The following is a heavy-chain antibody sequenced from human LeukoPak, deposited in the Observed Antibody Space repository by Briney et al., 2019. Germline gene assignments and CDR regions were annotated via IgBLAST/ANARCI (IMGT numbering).Heavy chain of an antibody. V-gene: IGHV1-2*02. CDR1: GYTFTGYY. D-gene: IGHD2-15*01. Sequence: ASVKVSCKASGYTFTGYYMHWVRQAPGQGLEWMGWINPNSGGTNYAQKFQGRVTMTRDTSISTAYMELSRLRSDDTAVYYCARSWRHCSGDSCYPIDYWGQGTQVTVSS. CDR3: ARSWRHCSGDSCYPIDY. CDR2: INPNSGGT. J-gene: IGHJ4*02.